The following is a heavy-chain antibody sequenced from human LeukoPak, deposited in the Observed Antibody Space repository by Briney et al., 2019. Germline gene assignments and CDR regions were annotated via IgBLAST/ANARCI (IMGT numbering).Heavy chain of an antibody. Sequence: PGGSLRLSCPASGFTFSIYAMSWVGQAPGRGLEWVSAISGSGDYTYYADSVKGRVTISRDNSKNTLYLQMNSLRAEDTAVYYCAKPREAAAGTGRYFDSWGQGTLVTVSS. CDR2: ISGSGDYT. J-gene: IGHJ4*02. CDR3: AKPREAAAGTGRYFDS. CDR1: GFTFSIYA. D-gene: IGHD6-13*01. V-gene: IGHV3-23*01.